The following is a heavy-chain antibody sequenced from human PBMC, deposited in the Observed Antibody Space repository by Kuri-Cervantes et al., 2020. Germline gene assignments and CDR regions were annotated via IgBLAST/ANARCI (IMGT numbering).Heavy chain of an antibody. D-gene: IGHD3-22*01. CDR2: IYWDDDK. CDR3: AHRGYYYDSSGYYPSEH. CDR1: GFSLSTSGVG. J-gene: IGHJ1*01. Sequence: SGPTLVKPTQTLTLTCTFSGFSLSTSGVGVGWIRQPPGKALEWLALIYWDDDKRYSPSLKSRLTITKDTSKNQVVLTMTNMDPVDTATYYCAHRGYYYDSSGYYPSEHWGQGTLVTVSS. V-gene: IGHV2-5*02.